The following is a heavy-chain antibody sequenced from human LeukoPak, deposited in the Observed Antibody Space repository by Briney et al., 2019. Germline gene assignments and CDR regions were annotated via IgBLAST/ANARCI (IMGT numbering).Heavy chain of an antibody. D-gene: IGHD6-13*01. CDR1: GYTFTGYY. Sequence: ASVKVSCKASGYTFTGYYMHWVRQAPGQGLEWMGWMNPNSGNTGYAQKFQGRVTITRNTSISTAYMELSSLRSEDTAVYYCARVIRRVAAAGGGLGYWGQGTLVTVSS. CDR2: MNPNSGNT. J-gene: IGHJ4*02. CDR3: ARVIRRVAAAGGGLGY. V-gene: IGHV1-8*03.